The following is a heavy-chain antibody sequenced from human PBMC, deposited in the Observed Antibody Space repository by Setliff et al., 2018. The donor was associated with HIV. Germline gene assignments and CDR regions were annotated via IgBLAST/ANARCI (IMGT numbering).Heavy chain of an antibody. D-gene: IGHD4-4*01. V-gene: IGHV3-48*03. CDR2: ITSGGGST. CDR3: AREDYNNYWEYWYFDL. J-gene: IGHJ2*01. CDR1: GFTFSTYD. Sequence: PGGSLRLSCAASGFTFSTYDMNWVRQAPGKGLEWISYITSGGGSTYYADSVKGRFTISRDDAKNSLYLQMNSLRAEDTAMYYCAREDYNNYWEYWYFDLWGRGTLVTVSS.